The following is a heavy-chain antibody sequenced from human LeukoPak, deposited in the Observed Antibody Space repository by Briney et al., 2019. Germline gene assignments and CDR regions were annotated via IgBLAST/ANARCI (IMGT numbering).Heavy chain of an antibody. V-gene: IGHV4-39*07. D-gene: IGHD2-15*01. Sequence: SETLSLTCTVSGGSISSSSYYWGWIRQPPGKGLEWIGGIYYSGSTYYNPSLKSRVTISVDTSKNRFSLKLSSVTAADTAVYYCARYPEYCSGGSCHGAFDYWGQGTLVTVSS. CDR3: ARYPEYCSGGSCHGAFDY. CDR2: IYYSGST. J-gene: IGHJ4*02. CDR1: GGSISSSSYY.